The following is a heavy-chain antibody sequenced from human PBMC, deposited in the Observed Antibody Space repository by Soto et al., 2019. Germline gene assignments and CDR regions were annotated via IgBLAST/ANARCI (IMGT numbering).Heavy chain of an antibody. J-gene: IGHJ6*02. CDR1: GFTFSSYS. V-gene: IGHV3-21*01. CDR3: ARDGLYCSSTSCYEYYYYYYGVDV. CDR2: ISSSSSYI. D-gene: IGHD2-2*01. Sequence: GGSLRLSCAASGFTFSSYSMNWVRQAPGKGLEWVSSISSSSSYIYYADSVKGRFTISRDNAKNSLYLQMNSLRAEDTAVYYCARDGLYCSSTSCYEYYYYYYGVDVWGQGTTVTVSS.